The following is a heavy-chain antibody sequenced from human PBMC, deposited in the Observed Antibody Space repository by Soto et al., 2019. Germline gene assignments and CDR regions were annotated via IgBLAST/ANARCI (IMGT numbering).Heavy chain of an antibody. CDR2: MNPNSGNT. D-gene: IGHD3-3*01. V-gene: IGHV1-8*01. Sequence: ASVKVSCKASGYTFTSYDINWVRQVTGQGLECMGWMNPNSGNTGYAQKFQGIVTMTRNTSISTAYMELRSLRSEDTAVYYCARGGTIFGVVTDYYYYYGMGVWGQGTTVTVAS. CDR1: GYTFTSYD. CDR3: ARGGTIFGVVTDYYYYYGMGV. J-gene: IGHJ6*02.